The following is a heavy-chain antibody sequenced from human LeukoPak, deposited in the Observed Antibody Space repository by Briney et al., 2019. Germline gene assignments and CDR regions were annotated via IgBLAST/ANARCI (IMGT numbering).Heavy chain of an antibody. CDR2: ISSSSSYI. CDR3: ARERGDRPPPLSGGMDV. J-gene: IGHJ6*02. D-gene: IGHD2-21*02. Sequence: PGGSLRLSCAASGFTFSSYSMNWVRQAPGKGLEWVSSISSSSSYIYYADSVKGRFTISRDNAKNSLYLQMNSLRAEDTAVYYFARERGDRPPPLSGGMDVWGQGTTVTVSS. V-gene: IGHV3-21*01. CDR1: GFTFSSYS.